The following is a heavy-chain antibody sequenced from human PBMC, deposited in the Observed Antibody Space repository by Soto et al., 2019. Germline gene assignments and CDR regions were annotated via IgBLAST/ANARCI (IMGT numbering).Heavy chain of an antibody. CDR3: AARGTRWLQSPFDY. CDR2: LDPEDGET. V-gene: IGHV1-24*01. CDR1: GYTLTDFS. Sequence: QVQLVQSGAEVKKPGASVKVSCKVSGYTLTDFSMHWVRQAPGKGLEWMGGLDPEDGETIYAQKCQGRVTMTEDTSKDTAYMELSSLRSEDTAVYYCAARGTRWLQSPFDYWGQGPLVTVST. J-gene: IGHJ4*02. D-gene: IGHD1-1*01.